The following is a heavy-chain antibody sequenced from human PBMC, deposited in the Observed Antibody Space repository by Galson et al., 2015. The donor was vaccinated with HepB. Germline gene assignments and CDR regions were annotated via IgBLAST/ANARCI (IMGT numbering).Heavy chain of an antibody. Sequence: SVKVSCKASGYTFTGYYMHWVRQAPGQGLEWMGRINPNSGGTNYAQKFQGRVTMTRDTSISTAYMELSRLRSDDTAVYYCARVGGYCSSTSCYSYYMDVWGKGTTVTVSS. CDR3: ARVGGYCSSTSCYSYYMDV. CDR1: GYTFTGYY. CDR2: INPNSGGT. D-gene: IGHD2-2*01. V-gene: IGHV1-2*06. J-gene: IGHJ6*03.